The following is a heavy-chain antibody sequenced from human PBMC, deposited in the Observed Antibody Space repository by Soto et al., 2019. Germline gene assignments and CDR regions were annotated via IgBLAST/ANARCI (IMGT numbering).Heavy chain of an antibody. CDR1: GGSISSGGYY. Sequence: SETLSLTCTVSGGSISSGGYYWSWIRQHPGKGLEWIGYIYYSGSTYYNQSLKSRVTISVDTSKNQFSLKLSSVTAADTAVFYCARLVPTDSDYYYYYGMDVWGQGTTVTVSS. CDR3: ARLVPTDSDYYYYYGMDV. D-gene: IGHD6-6*01. J-gene: IGHJ6*02. V-gene: IGHV4-31*03. CDR2: IYYSGST.